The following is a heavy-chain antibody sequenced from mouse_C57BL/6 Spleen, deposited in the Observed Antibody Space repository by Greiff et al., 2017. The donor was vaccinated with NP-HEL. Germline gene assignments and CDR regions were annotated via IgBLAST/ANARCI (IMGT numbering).Heavy chain of an antibody. V-gene: IGHV1-81*01. CDR2: IYPRSGNT. Sequence: VQLQQSGAELARPGASVKLSCKASGYTFTSYGISWVKQRTGQGLEWIGEIYPRSGNTYYNEKFKGKATLTADKSSSTAYMELRSLTSEDSAVYFCAREEEYYYGSKRYAMDYWGQGTSVTVSS. CDR3: AREEEYYYGSKRYAMDY. J-gene: IGHJ4*01. CDR1: GYTFTSYG. D-gene: IGHD1-1*01.